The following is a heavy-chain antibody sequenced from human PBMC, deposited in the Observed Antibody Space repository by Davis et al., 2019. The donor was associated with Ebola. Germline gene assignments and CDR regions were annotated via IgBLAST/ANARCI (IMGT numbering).Heavy chain of an antibody. J-gene: IGHJ4*02. CDR2: ISGSGGST. CDR1: GFTFSSYA. D-gene: IGHD1-26*01. Sequence: GSLRLSCAASGFTFSSYAMSWVRQAPGKGLEWVSAISGSGGSTYYADSVKGRFTISRDNSKNTLYLQMNSLRAEDTAVYYCAKGPRGSYEFDYWGQGTLVTVSS. CDR3: AKGPRGSYEFDY. V-gene: IGHV3-23*01.